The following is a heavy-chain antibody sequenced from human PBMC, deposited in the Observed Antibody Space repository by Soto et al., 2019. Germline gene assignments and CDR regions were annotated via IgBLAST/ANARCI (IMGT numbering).Heavy chain of an antibody. CDR3: AREENCRGGTCYSEYFHH. CDR1: GYIFTACS. J-gene: IGHJ1*01. Sequence: ASVKVSCKTSGYIFTACSMHCVRQAPGQGLEWMGVVNPSGGSAHYAQSFEGRVTLTRDTSTSTFYMELSSLRSEDTAVYYCAREENCRGGTCYSEYFHHWGQGTLVTVSS. V-gene: IGHV1-46*01. D-gene: IGHD2-15*01. CDR2: VNPSGGSA.